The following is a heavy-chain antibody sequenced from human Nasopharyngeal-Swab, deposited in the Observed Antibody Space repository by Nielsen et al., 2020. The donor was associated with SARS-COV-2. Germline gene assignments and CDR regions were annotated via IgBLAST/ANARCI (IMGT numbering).Heavy chain of an antibody. CDR2: TYYRSQWYN. V-gene: IGHV6-1*01. CDR3: ASFAQGSPSLY. CDR1: GDSVSSTIAA. J-gene: IGHJ4*02. Sequence: SETLSLTCAISGDSVSSTIAAWHWIRQSPSRGLEWLGRTYYRSQWYNDYAVSVRSRITISPDISKSQFSLHLNSVTPEDTAVYYCASFAQGSPSLYWGQGILVTVSS.